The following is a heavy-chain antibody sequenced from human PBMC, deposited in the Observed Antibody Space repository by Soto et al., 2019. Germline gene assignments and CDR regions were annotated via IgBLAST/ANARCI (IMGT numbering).Heavy chain of an antibody. D-gene: IGHD6-13*01. CDR1: GFTFSSYS. CDR2: ISSSSSTI. Sequence: EVQLVESGGGLVQPGGSLRLSCAASGFTFSSYSMNWVRQAPGKGLEWVSYISSSSSTIYYADSVKGRFTISRENAKNSLFLHMKGLRDEDTAVYDCARGFRSRIVYYLGQGTLVTVSS. J-gene: IGHJ4*02. CDR3: ARGFRSRIVYY. V-gene: IGHV3-48*02.